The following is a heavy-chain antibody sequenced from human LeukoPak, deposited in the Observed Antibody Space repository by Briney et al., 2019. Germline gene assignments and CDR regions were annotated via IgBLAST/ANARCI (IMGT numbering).Heavy chain of an antibody. D-gene: IGHD2-2*01. CDR1: GHTFTSYG. V-gene: IGHV1-18*01. CDR2: ISAYNGNT. Sequence: ASVKVSCKASGHTFTSYGISWVRQAPGQGIEWMGWISAYNGNTNYAQKLQGRVTMTTDTSTGTAYMELRSLRSDDTAVYYCARSEYQLLFTVYWGQGTLVTVSS. J-gene: IGHJ4*02. CDR3: ARSEYQLLFTVY.